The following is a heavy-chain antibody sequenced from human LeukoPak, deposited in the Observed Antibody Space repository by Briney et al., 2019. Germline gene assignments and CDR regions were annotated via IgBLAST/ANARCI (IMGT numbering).Heavy chain of an antibody. J-gene: IGHJ4*02. CDR2: ISSSGGNT. D-gene: IGHD5-18*01. V-gene: IGHV3-23*01. Sequence: GGSLRLSCAASGFTFSTYAMSWVRQAPGKGLEWVSAISSSGGNTIYADSVKGRFTISRDNSKNTLYLQMDSLRAEDTAVYYCAKEVYSYGPRGLDYWGQGTLVTVSS. CDR1: GFTFSTYA. CDR3: AKEVYSYGPRGLDY.